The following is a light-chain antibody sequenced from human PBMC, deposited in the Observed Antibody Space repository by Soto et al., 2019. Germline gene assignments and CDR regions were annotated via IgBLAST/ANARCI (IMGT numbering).Light chain of an antibody. Sequence: QSALTQPRSVSGSPGQSVTISCTGTSSDVGGYNHVSWYQHHPGKAPKLMIYDVNKRPSGVSNRFSGSKSGNTASLTISGLQAEDEADYACCSYAASNTLIFGGGTKLTVL. CDR1: SSDVGGYNH. CDR3: CSYAASNTLI. J-gene: IGLJ2*01. CDR2: DVN. V-gene: IGLV2-11*01.